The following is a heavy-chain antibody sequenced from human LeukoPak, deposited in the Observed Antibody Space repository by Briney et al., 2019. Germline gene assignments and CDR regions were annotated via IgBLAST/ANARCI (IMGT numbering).Heavy chain of an antibody. CDR2: IHYSGST. V-gene: IGHV4-59*01. D-gene: IGHD3-10*01. Sequence: SETLSLTCTVSGGSMSNYYWSWIRQSPGKGLEWIGYIHYSGSTNYNPSLKSRVTISGDTSKKQFSLKLSSVTAADTAVYYCARERVEIWFGEDNHYCIDVWGKGTTVTVSS. CDR1: GGSMSNYY. CDR3: ARERVEIWFGEDNHYCIDV. J-gene: IGHJ6*04.